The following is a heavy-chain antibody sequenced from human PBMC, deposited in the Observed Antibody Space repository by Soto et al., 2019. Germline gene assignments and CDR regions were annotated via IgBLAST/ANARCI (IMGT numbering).Heavy chain of an antibody. V-gene: IGHV4-4*07. D-gene: IGHD5-18*01. CDR1: GGSISGYY. J-gene: IGHJ5*02. Sequence: SETLSLTCIVSGGSISGYYWSWIRQPAGKELEWIGRIYSDGTTNYNPSLKGRGTMSVDTSKKQISLKLTSVTAADTAMYYCARDRGYRSGSFGSWGQGVLVTSPQ. CDR2: IYSDGTT. CDR3: ARDRGYRSGSFGS.